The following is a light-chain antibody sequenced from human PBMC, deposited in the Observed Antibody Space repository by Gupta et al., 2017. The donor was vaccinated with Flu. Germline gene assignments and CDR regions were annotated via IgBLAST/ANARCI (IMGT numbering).Light chain of an antibody. V-gene: IGKV3-11*01. Sequence: VLPQSQATLSLSPGERATLSCSASQSVSSYLALYQQKPGQPPRLLIYDASNRATGIPARCSGRGSGKDCTPTSSSLEAEDGAVYYGQQRSHSLRTFGGGTKVEIK. J-gene: IGKJ4*02. CDR3: QQRSHSLRT. CDR2: DAS. CDR1: QSVSSY.